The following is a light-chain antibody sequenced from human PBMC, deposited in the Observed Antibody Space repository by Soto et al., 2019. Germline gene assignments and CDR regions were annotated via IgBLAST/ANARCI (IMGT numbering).Light chain of an antibody. V-gene: IGKV2-24*01. CDR2: QIS. Sequence: DIVLTQTPLSSPVTLGQPASFSCRSSRSLLHSDGNTYLSWLHQRPCQPPRLLISQISKRLSGVPDRFSGSGVGTSYTLKISRVEAQDVRIYFCMQSLQLWTFGQGTKVE. CDR1: RSLLHSDGNTY. CDR3: MQSLQLWT. J-gene: IGKJ1*01.